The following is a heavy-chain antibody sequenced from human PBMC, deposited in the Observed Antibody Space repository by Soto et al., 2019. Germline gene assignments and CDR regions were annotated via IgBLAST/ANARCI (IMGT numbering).Heavy chain of an antibody. D-gene: IGHD3-22*01. CDR2: ISTSNTYI. V-gene: IGHV3-21*01. CDR3: ARVDYYERGYFDY. J-gene: IGHJ4*02. Sequence: EVQLVESGGGLVKPGGSLRLSCAASGFTFSTYSLGWVRQAPGKGLEWVSYISTSNTYIYYEDSVKGRFTISRDNAKNSLYLQMNSLRAEDTAVYYCARVDYYERGYFDYCGQGALVTVSS. CDR1: GFTFSTYS.